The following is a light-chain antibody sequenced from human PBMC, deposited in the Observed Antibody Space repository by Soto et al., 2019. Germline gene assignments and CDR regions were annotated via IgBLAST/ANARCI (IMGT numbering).Light chain of an antibody. CDR3: SSYTSSSRV. CDR1: SSDVGGYNY. V-gene: IGLV2-14*01. CDR2: DVS. J-gene: IGLJ3*02. Sequence: QSALTQPASVAGSPGQSITISCTGTSSDVGGYNYVSWYQQHPGKPPKLMIYDVSNRPSGVSNRFSGSKSGNTASLTICWLQAEDEADYYCSSYTSSSRVFGGGTKLTVL.